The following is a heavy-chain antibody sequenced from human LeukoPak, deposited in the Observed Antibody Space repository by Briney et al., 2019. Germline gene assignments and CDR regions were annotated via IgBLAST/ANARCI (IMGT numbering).Heavy chain of an antibody. CDR3: TTDRVPAGDYYYYYMDV. CDR1: GFTFNNAW. D-gene: IGHD2-2*01. Sequence: PGGSLRLSCAASGFTFNNAWMSWVRQAPGKGLEWVGRIKTKTEGGTTDYAAPVKGRFTISRDDAKTTLFLQMNSLKTEDTAVYYCTTDRVPAGDYYYYYMDVWGKGTTVTISS. V-gene: IGHV3-15*01. CDR2: IKTKTEGGTT. J-gene: IGHJ6*03.